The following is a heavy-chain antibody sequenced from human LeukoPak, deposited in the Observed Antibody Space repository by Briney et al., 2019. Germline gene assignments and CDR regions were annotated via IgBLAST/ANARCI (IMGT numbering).Heavy chain of an antibody. CDR1: GGSISSYY. V-gene: IGHV4-59*01. Sequence: SETLSLTCTVSGGSISSYYWSWIRQPPGKGLEWIGYIYYSGSTNYNPSLKSRVTISVDTSKNQFSLKLSSVTAADTAVYYCARELSGGSGWYSGYYYYYGMDVWGQGTTVTVSS. J-gene: IGHJ6*02. D-gene: IGHD6-19*01. CDR2: IYYSGST. CDR3: ARELSGGSGWYSGYYYYYGMDV.